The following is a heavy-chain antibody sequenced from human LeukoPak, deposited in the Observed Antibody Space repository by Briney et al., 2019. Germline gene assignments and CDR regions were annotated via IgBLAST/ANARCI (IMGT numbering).Heavy chain of an antibody. CDR1: GYSISSGYY. CDR3: ARSLYFDWSLDY. J-gene: IGHJ4*02. D-gene: IGHD3-9*01. CDR2: IYHSGST. Sequence: KPSETLSLTCTVSGYSISSGYYWGWIRQPPGKGLEWIGSIYHSGSTFYNPSLKSRFTISVDTSKNQFSLKLSSVTAADTAVYYCARSLYFDWSLDYWGQGTLVTASS. V-gene: IGHV4-38-2*02.